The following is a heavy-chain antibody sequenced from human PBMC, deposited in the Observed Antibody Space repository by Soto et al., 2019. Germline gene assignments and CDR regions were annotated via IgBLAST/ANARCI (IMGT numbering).Heavy chain of an antibody. J-gene: IGHJ4*02. Sequence: GGSLRLSWAACGFIFSNAWMNLVREAPGKGLEWVGRIKSKTDGGTTDYAAPVKGRFTISRDDSKNTLYLQMNSLKTEDTAVYYCTTGLWFGELPYFAYWGQGTLVTVSS. CDR2: IKSKTDGGTT. V-gene: IGHV3-15*07. D-gene: IGHD3-10*01. CDR1: GFIFSNAW. CDR3: TTGLWFGELPYFAY.